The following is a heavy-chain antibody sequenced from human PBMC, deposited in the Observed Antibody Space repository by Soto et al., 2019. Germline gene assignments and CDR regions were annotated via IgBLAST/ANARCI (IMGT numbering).Heavy chain of an antibody. D-gene: IGHD2-15*01. J-gene: IGHJ4*02. V-gene: IGHV3-23*01. CDR1: GFTFSSYA. Sequence: EVQLLESGGGLVQPGGSLRLSCAASGFTFSSYAMSWVRQAPGKGLEWVSAISGSGGSTYYADSVKGRFTISRDNSKNTLYLQMNGLRAEDTAVYYCAKGFNCDIVVVVAATLDYWGQGTLVTFSS. CDR3: AKGFNCDIVVVVAATLDY. CDR2: ISGSGGST.